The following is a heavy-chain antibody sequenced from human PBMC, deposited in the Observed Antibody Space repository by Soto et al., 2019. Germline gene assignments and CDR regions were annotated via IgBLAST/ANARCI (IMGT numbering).Heavy chain of an antibody. V-gene: IGHV3-7*03. J-gene: IGHJ3*02. CDR1: GFTFSSYW. CDR3: AVGVVMIRDAFDI. Sequence: ETLRLSCAASGFTFSSYWMSWVRQAPGKGLEWVANIKQDGSEKYYVDSVKGRFTISRDNAKNSLYLQMNSLRAEDTAVYYCAVGVVMIRDAFDIWGQGTMVTVSS. CDR2: IKQDGSEK. D-gene: IGHD3-3*01.